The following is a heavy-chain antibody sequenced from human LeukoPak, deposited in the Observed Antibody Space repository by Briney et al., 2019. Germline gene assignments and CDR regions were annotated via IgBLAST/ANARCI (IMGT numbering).Heavy chain of an antibody. CDR2: ISGSGGST. CDR3: ARVGFYYFDY. D-gene: IGHD3-10*01. Sequence: RGSLRLSCAASGFTFSSYAMSWVRQAPGKGLEWVSAISGSGGSTYYADSVKGRFTISRDNSKNTLYLQMNSLRAEDTAVYYCARVGFYYFDYWGQGTLVTVSS. CDR1: GFTFSSYA. V-gene: IGHV3-23*01. J-gene: IGHJ4*02.